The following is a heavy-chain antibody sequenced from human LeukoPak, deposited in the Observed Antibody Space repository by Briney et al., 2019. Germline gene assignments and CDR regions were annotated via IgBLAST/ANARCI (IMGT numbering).Heavy chain of an antibody. D-gene: IGHD2-21*02. CDR2: ISSSSSYI. CDR3: ARVPTYCGGDCSIPYYYGMDV. V-gene: IGHV3-21*01. CDR1: GFTFSSYS. J-gene: IGHJ6*02. Sequence: KTGGSLRLSCAASGFTFSSYSMNWVRQAPGKGLEWVSSISSSSSYIYYADSVKGRFTISRDNAKNSLYLQMNSLRAEDTAVYYCARVPTYCGGDCSIPYYYGMDVWGQGTTVTVSS.